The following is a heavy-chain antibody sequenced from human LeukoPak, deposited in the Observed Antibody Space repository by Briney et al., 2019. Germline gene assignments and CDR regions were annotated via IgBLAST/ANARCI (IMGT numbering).Heavy chain of an antibody. J-gene: IGHJ4*02. CDR2: MNPNSGNT. CDR1: GYTFTSYD. V-gene: IGHV1-8*01. D-gene: IGHD3-22*01. Sequence: ASVKVSCKASGYTFTSYDINWVRQATGQGLEWMGWMNPNSGNTGYAQKFQGRVTMTRNTSISTAYMELSSLRSEDTAVYYCARAETDSSGYYYNYWGQGTLVTISS. CDR3: ARAETDSSGYYYNY.